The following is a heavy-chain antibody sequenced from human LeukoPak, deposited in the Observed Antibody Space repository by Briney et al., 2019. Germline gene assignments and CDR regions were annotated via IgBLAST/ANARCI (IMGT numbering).Heavy chain of an antibody. CDR2: IKQDGSEK. D-gene: IGHD5-12*01. Sequence: GGSLRLSCAASGFSFTTYWMSWVRQAPGKGLEWVANIKQDGSEKYYVDSVKGRFTISRDNAKNSLYLQMNSLRAEDTAVYYCAGGYSGYDLWGQGTLVTVSS. CDR3: AGGYSGYDL. V-gene: IGHV3-7*04. CDR1: GFSFTTYW. J-gene: IGHJ4*02.